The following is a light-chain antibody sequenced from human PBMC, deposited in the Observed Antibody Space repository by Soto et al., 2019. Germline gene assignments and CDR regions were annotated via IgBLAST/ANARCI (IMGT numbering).Light chain of an antibody. V-gene: IGKV3-11*01. CDR1: PSVSSY. CDR3: QQRSNWTRT. CDR2: DAS. J-gene: IGKJ1*01. Sequence: EFVSTQSPGTLSLSPGERATLYCRASPSVSSYLAWYQKKTGQAPRILIYDASNRATGIPARFSGSGSGTDFNLTISRLETEDFAVYECQQRSNWTRTFGQGTKVDIK.